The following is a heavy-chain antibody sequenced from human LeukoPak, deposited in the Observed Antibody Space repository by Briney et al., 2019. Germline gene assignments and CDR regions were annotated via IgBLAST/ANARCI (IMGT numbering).Heavy chain of an antibody. D-gene: IGHD3-10*01. J-gene: IGHJ3*02. Sequence: TSETLSLTCTVSGGSISPYYWSRIRQPPGKGLEWIGYIYYTGGTYYNPSLKSRVTISVDTSKNQFSLKLTSVTAADTAVYYCARAYYYGSGTFDIWGQGTMVTVSS. CDR3: ARAYYYGSGTFDI. CDR2: IYYTGGT. V-gene: IGHV4-59*01. CDR1: GGSISPYY.